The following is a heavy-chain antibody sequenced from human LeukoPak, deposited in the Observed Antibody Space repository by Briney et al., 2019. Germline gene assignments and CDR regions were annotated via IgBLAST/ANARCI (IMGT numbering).Heavy chain of an antibody. J-gene: IGHJ4*02. Sequence: GASVKVSCKASGGTFSKYTISWVRQRPGQGLEWMGGITPLFGTANYAQKFQGRVTITADESASTAYMELSSLRSEDTAVYYCARGNSNYVRGFYFDYWGQGTLVTVSS. CDR2: ITPLFGTA. CDR3: ARGNSNYVRGFYFDY. D-gene: IGHD4-11*01. CDR1: GGTFSKYT. V-gene: IGHV1-69*13.